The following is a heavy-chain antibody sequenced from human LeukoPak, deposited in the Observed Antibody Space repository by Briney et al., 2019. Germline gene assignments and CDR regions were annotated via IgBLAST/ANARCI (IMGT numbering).Heavy chain of an antibody. Sequence: GGSLRLSCAASGFTFSSYSMTWVRQAPGKGLEWVSAISGSGGSTYYADSVKGRFTISRYNSKNTLYLQMNSLRAEDTAVYYCARGLWDYYYGMDVWGQGTTVTVSS. CDR1: GFTFSSYS. V-gene: IGHV3-23*01. J-gene: IGHJ6*02. D-gene: IGHD3/OR15-3a*01. CDR2: ISGSGGST. CDR3: ARGLWDYYYGMDV.